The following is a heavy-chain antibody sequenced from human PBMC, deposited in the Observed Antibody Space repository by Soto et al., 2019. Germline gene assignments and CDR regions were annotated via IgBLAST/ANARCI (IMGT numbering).Heavy chain of an antibody. CDR1: GRPFSTYG. J-gene: IGHJ5*02. CDR2: IIPISGIT. D-gene: IGHD2-15*01. CDR3: ARGGGRVFSAPLRIEP. Sequence: QVQLAQSGAEVKKPGSSVKVSCKSSGRPFSTYGFFWVRQAPGQGLEWMGGIIPISGITNYAQKFQDRFTITTDESTSTVYMELTSLKSETTAGYYCARGGGRVFSAPLRIEPWGQGTLVIVSS. V-gene: IGHV1-69*01.